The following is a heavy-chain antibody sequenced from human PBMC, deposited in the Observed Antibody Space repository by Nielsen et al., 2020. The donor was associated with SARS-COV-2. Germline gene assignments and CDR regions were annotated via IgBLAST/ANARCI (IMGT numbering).Heavy chain of an antibody. J-gene: IGHJ4*02. Sequence: GESLKISCAASGFLFRHYGMHWLRQSPRTGLEWVAAISDDGIQKFYADSVKGRFTISRDNAKNIVFLQMNTLRTEDTAVYFCTRAFGGSGGPWGQGTLVTVSS. CDR2: ISDDGIQK. CDR1: GFLFRHYG. V-gene: IGHV3-30*03. CDR3: TRAFGGSGGP. D-gene: IGHD2-15*01.